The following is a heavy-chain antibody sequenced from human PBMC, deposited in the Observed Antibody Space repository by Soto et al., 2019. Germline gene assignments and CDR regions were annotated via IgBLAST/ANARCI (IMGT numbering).Heavy chain of an antibody. D-gene: IGHD4-4*01. Sequence: ASVKVSCKASGYTFTGYYMHWVRQAPGQGLEWMGWINPNSGGTNYAQKFQGWVTMTRDTSISTAYMELSRLRSDDTAVYYCARALPATVTTSADPFDIWGQGTMVTVSS. J-gene: IGHJ3*02. CDR3: ARALPATVTTSADPFDI. CDR2: INPNSGGT. CDR1: GYTFTGYY. V-gene: IGHV1-2*04.